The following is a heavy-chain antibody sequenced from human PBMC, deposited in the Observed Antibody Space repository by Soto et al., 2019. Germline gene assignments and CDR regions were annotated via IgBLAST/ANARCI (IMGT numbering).Heavy chain of an antibody. J-gene: IGHJ6*02. Sequence: QVQLVESGGGVVQPGRSLRLSCAASGFTFSSYGMHWVRQAPGKGLEWVAVIWYDGSNKYYADSVKGRFTISRDNSKNTLYLQMNSLRAEDTAVYYCARGDDIVATITGYYYGMDVWGQGTTVTVSS. CDR3: ARGDDIVATITGYYYGMDV. CDR2: IWYDGSNK. CDR1: GFTFSSYG. D-gene: IGHD5-12*01. V-gene: IGHV3-33*01.